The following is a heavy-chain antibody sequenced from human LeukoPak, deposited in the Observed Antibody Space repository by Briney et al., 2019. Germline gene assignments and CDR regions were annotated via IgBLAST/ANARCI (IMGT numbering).Heavy chain of an antibody. D-gene: IGHD2-15*01. Sequence: EASVKVSCKASGGTFSSYAISWVRQAPGQGLEWMGGIIPIFGTANYAQKFQGRVTITTDESTSTAYMELSSLRSEDTAVYYCARGRYCSADICTGGDSFDIWGQGTMVSVSP. CDR3: ARGRYCSADICTGGDSFDI. V-gene: IGHV1-69*05. J-gene: IGHJ3*02. CDR2: IIPIFGTA. CDR1: GGTFSSYA.